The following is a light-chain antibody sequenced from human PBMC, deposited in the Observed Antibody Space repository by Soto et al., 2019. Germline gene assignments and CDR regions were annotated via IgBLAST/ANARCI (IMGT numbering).Light chain of an antibody. Sequence: QSALTQPASVSGSPGQSITISCTGTSSDVGNYNLVSWYQQHPGEAPKLLIYEGSKRPSGVSNPFSGSKFGNTASLTISGLQAEDEVDYYCCSYAGDSTWVFGGGTKLTVL. CDR1: SSDVGNYNL. CDR2: EGS. J-gene: IGLJ3*02. CDR3: CSYAGDSTWV. V-gene: IGLV2-23*01.